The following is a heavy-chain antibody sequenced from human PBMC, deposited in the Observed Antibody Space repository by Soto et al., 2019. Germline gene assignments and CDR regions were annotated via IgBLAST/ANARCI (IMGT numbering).Heavy chain of an antibody. D-gene: IGHD2-15*01. CDR1: GFTFSSYA. CDR3: AVAATPSAFDI. CDR2: ISGSGGSI. Sequence: PGGSLRLSFAASGFTFSSYAMSWVLQAPGKGLEWVSAISGSGGSIGYADSVKGRFTISRDNAKNSLYLQMNSLRAEDTALYYCAVAATPSAFDIWGQGTMVTVSS. V-gene: IGHV3-23*01. J-gene: IGHJ3*02.